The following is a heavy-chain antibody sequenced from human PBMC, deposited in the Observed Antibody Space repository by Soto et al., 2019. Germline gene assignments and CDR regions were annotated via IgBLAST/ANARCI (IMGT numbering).Heavy chain of an antibody. CDR3: ARAKAPLYSSSWYWFDP. J-gene: IGHJ5*02. CDR1: GGSISSYY. V-gene: IGHV4-59*08. CDR2: IYYSGST. Sequence: SPTCTVSGGSISSYYWSWIRQPPGKGLEWIGYIYYSGSTNYNPSLKSRVTISVDTSKNQFSLKLSSVTAADTAVYYCARAKAPLYSSSWYWFDPWGQGTLVTVSS. D-gene: IGHD6-13*01.